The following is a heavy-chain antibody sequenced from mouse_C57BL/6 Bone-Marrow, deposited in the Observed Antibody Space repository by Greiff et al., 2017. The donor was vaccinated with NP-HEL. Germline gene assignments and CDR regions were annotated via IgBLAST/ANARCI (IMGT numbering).Heavy chain of an antibody. V-gene: IGHV1-19*01. CDR1: GYTFTDYY. J-gene: IGHJ1*03. D-gene: IGHD1-2*01. CDR3: ARPLTTAWYFDV. CDR2: INPYNGGT. Sequence: VQLQQSGPVLVKPGASVKMSCKASGYTFTDYYMNWVKQSHGKSLEWIGVINPYNGGTSYNQKFKGKATLTVDKSSSTAYMELNSLTSKDSAVYYCARPLTTAWYFDVWGTGTTVTVSS.